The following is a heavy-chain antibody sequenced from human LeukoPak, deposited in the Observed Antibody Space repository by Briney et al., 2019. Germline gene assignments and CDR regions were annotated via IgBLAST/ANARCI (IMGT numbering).Heavy chain of an antibody. D-gene: IGHD2-21*01. J-gene: IGHJ5*02. CDR3: ARAFYFGGKYDWLDP. Sequence: SETLSLTCTVSGGYITSYYSHWIRDCPGKGLGWIASRHNSDSPDTKTSPKSRDIVSVDTATSQVSLKLISVTPADTAVYYCARAFYFGGKYDWLDPWGQGTLVTVSS. V-gene: IGHV4-4*09. CDR1: GGYITSYY. CDR2: RHNSDSP.